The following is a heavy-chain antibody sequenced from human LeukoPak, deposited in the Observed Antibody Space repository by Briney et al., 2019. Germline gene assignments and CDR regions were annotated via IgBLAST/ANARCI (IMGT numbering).Heavy chain of an antibody. CDR2: IYYSGST. J-gene: IGHJ6*02. D-gene: IGHD6-13*01. CDR3: ARDTPPYSNYGMDV. V-gene: IGHV4-31*11. CDR1: GGSISSGGYY. Sequence: PSETLSLTCAVSGGSISSGGYYWSWLRQHPGKGLEWIGYIYYSGSTYYNPSLKSRVTISVDTSKNQFSLKLSSVTAADTAVYYCARDTPPYSNYGMDVWGQGTTVTVSS.